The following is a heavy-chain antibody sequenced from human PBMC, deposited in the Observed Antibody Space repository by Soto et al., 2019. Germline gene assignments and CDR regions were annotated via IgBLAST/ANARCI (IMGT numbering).Heavy chain of an antibody. J-gene: IGHJ5*02. CDR1: GFTFGNYA. Sequence: GGSLRLSCAASGFTFGNYAMSLLRQAQGEGLEWVPSISGSCGHISYTSSVKGLFTMSRDNSQNSLYLQMNSLRADDTAVYCCAKGDNVDFWGTFNSFDPWGQGTLVTVSS. CDR3: AKGDNVDFWGTFNSFDP. V-gene: IGHV3-23*01. CDR2: ISGSCGHI. D-gene: IGHD3-3*01.